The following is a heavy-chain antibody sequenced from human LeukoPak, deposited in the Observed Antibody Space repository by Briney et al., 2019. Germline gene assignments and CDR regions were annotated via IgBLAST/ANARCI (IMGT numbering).Heavy chain of an antibody. CDR2: IRYDGSNK. J-gene: IGHJ5*02. D-gene: IGHD1-1*01. V-gene: IGHV3-30*02. CDR1: GFTFSSYG. CDR3: AKDLGTIYVYEDWFDP. Sequence: GGSLRLSCAASGFTFSSYGMHWVRQAPGKGVEGVAFIRYDGSNKYYADCVKGRFTISRDNSKNTLYLQMNSLRAEDTAVYYCAKDLGTIYVYEDWFDPWGQGILVTVSS.